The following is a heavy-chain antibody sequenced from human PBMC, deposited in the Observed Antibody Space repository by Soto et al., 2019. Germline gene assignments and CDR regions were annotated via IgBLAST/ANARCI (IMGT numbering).Heavy chain of an antibody. CDR3: ARGWGASAWFDY. CDR1: GYTFNTYA. J-gene: IGHJ4*02. CDR2: INTDNGNT. Sequence: QVQLVQSGAEVKKPGASVKVSCKASGYTFNTYAIHWVRQAPGQRLEWMGWINTDNGNTKYSQNFQGRVTITRDTSANTSYMELSSLRSEDTAIYHCARGWGASAWFDYWGQGPLVTVSS. V-gene: IGHV1-3*04. D-gene: IGHD3-16*01.